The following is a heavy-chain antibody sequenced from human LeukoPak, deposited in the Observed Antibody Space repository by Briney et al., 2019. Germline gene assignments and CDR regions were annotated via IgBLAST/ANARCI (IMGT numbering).Heavy chain of an antibody. V-gene: IGHV4-4*02. CDR2: IYHSGST. Sequence: SGTLSLTCAVSGGSISSSNWWSWVRQPPGKGLEWIGEIYHSGSTNYNPSLKSRVTISVDKSKNQFSLKLSSVTAADTAVYYCARGYGGNPKAEYFQHWGQGTLVTVSS. D-gene: IGHD4-23*01. CDR3: ARGYGGNPKAEYFQH. J-gene: IGHJ1*01. CDR1: GGSISSSNW.